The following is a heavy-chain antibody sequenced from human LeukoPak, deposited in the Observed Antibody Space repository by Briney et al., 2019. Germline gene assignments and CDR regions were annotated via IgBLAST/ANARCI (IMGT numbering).Heavy chain of an antibody. CDR2: ISGSGGST. V-gene: IGHV3-23*01. CDR1: GFTFSSYA. Sequence: SGGSLRLSCAASGFTFSSYAMSWVRQAPGKGLEWVSAISGSGGSTYYADSVKGRFTISRDNSKNTLYLQMNSLRAEDTAVYYCAKDGVPNYYGSGSYLDYWGQRTLVTVSS. D-gene: IGHD3-10*01. J-gene: IGHJ4*02. CDR3: AKDGVPNYYGSGSYLDY.